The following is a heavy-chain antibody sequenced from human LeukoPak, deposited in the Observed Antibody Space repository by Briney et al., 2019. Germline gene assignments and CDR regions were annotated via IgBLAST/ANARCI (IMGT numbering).Heavy chain of an antibody. CDR2: ISWNSGSI. D-gene: IGHD4-17*01. CDR3: AKSVTTVTTKGHFDY. J-gene: IGHJ4*02. CDR1: GFTFDDYA. V-gene: IGHV3-9*01. Sequence: PGRSLRLSCAASGFTFDDYAMHWVRQAPGKGLEWVSGISWNSGSIGYADSVKGRFTLSRDNAKNSLYLQMNSLRAEDTALYYCAKSVTTVTTKGHFDYGGQGTLVTVSS.